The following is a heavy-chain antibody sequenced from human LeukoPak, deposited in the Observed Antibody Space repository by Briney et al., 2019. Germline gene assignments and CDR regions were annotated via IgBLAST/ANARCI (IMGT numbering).Heavy chain of an antibody. Sequence: GGSLRLSCAASGFTFSSYAMSWVRQAPGKGLEWVSTITGSGGNTYYADSVKGRFTISRDNSKNTLYLQVNSLRAEDTAIYYCAKESPVAATGRSWFDPWGQGTLVTVSS. CDR1: GFTFSSYA. CDR2: ITGSGGNT. J-gene: IGHJ5*02. D-gene: IGHD6-13*01. V-gene: IGHV3-23*01. CDR3: AKESPVAATGRSWFDP.